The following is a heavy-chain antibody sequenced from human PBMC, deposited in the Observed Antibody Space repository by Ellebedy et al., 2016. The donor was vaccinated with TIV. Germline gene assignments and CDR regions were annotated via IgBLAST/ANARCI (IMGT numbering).Heavy chain of an antibody. CDR1: GYTFTDYY. V-gene: IGHV1-69*13. D-gene: IGHD6-6*01. Sequence: ASVKVSCKASGYTFTDYYMHWVRQAPGQGLEWMGAIIPMSTTTKYAQQFQGRVTISADESTNTAYLELTSLRAEDTALYYCAKRAREYSTSSYMYYFDYWGQGTLVTVSS. J-gene: IGHJ4*02. CDR2: IIPMSTTT. CDR3: AKRAREYSTSSYMYYFDY.